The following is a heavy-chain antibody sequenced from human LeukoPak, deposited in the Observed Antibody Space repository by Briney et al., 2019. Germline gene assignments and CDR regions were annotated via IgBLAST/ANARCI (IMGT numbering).Heavy chain of an antibody. J-gene: IGHJ4*02. V-gene: IGHV1-2*06. D-gene: IGHD1-26*01. Sequence: ASVKVSCKASGYTFTGYYMHWVRQAPGQGLEWMGRINLNSGGTNYAQKFQGRVTMTSDTSTSTAYMELSRLNSDDTAVYYCATLVSGIDYWGQGTLVTVSS. CDR1: GYTFTGYY. CDR3: ATLVSGIDY. CDR2: INLNSGGT.